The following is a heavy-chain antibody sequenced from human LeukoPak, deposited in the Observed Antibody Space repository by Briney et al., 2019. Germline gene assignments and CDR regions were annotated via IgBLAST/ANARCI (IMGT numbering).Heavy chain of an antibody. D-gene: IGHD4-17*01. CDR3: ARDGQSDYGDYYYYYYMDV. CDR1: GYTFTGYY. J-gene: IGHJ6*03. Sequence: GASVKVSCKASGYTFTGYYMHWVRQAPGQGLEWMGWINPNSGGTNYAQRFQGRVTMTRDTSISTAYMELSRLRSDDTAVYYCARDGQSDYGDYYYYYYMDVWGKGTTVTISS. CDR2: INPNSGGT. V-gene: IGHV1-2*02.